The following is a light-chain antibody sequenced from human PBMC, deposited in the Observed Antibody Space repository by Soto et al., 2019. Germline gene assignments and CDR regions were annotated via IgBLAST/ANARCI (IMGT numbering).Light chain of an antibody. J-gene: IGKJ4*01. CDR2: AAS. CDR3: QQRSNWPLT. Sequence: EIWLRQYPGTLSLSPGERATLSCRASQSVSSSLVWYQKKIGQAPRLLIYAASSRATGIPARLSGSGYGTDLTITISSIQTEDFEVYYCQQRSNWPLTFGGGTKVDIK. CDR1: QSVSSS. V-gene: IGKV3-11*01.